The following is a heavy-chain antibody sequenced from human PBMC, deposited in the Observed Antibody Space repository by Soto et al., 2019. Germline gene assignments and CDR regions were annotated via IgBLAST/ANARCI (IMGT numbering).Heavy chain of an antibody. CDR1: GAYMRNDYYY. Sequence: QVQLQESGPGLVKPSENLSLTCTVSGAYMRNDYYYWSWVRQNPGKDLEWIGHMHHSGRTHYNPSLKSRVAISVDTSKNQFSLYLNSVTAADTAVYYCARWVEVSLDYFDSWGQGTPVTVS. J-gene: IGHJ4*02. V-gene: IGHV4-31*03. CDR3: ARWVEVSLDYFDS. CDR2: MHHSGRT. D-gene: IGHD2-15*01.